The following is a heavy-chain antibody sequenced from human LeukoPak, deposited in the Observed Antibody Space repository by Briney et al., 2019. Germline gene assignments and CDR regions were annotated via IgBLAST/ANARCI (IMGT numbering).Heavy chain of an antibody. Sequence: LRLSCAASGFTFSSYAMHWVRQHPGKGLEWIGYIYYSGSTYYNPSLKSRVTISVDTSKNQFSLKLSSVTAADTAVYYCAREGSRSTFQNWGQGTLVTVSS. CDR2: IYYSGST. J-gene: IGHJ1*01. CDR1: GFTFSSYAMH. V-gene: IGHV4-31*02. D-gene: IGHD2-2*01. CDR3: AREGSRSTFQN.